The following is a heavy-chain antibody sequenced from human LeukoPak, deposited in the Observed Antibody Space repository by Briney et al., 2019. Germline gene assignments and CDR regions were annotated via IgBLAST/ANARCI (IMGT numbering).Heavy chain of an antibody. J-gene: IGHJ1*01. CDR3: VRDSGLAPAAIDYTHN. CDR2: SIPIFGTA. D-gene: IGHD2-2*02. V-gene: IGHV1-69*06. CDR1: VCTFSSYS. Sequence: SSVNVSCKASVCTFSSYSISGVRQAPGREREGMGGSIPIFGTANYAQKFQGRVTITADKSTRTASLEISRLRPADTAVYYSVRDSGLAPAAIDYTHNWGQGTLVTVSS.